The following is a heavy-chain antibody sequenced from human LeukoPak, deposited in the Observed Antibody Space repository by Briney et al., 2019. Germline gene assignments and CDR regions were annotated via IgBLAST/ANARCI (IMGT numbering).Heavy chain of an antibody. CDR2: IYSGGST. Sequence: GGSLRLSCAASGFTFNNYWMMWVRQAPGKGLEWVSLIYSGGSTDYADSVKGRFTISRHNSENMVYLQMTTLRPEDTAVYYCAREGYGEWYGMDVWGQGTTVTVS. V-gene: IGHV3-53*04. J-gene: IGHJ6*02. D-gene: IGHD4-17*01. CDR3: AREGYGEWYGMDV. CDR1: GFTFNNYW.